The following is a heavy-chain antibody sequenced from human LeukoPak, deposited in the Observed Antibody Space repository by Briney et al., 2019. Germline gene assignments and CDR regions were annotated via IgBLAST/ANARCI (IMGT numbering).Heavy chain of an antibody. CDR1: GGSISSSSYY. D-gene: IGHD6-13*01. CDR3: ARTSGSRYAYDDY. V-gene: IGHV4-39*01. J-gene: IGHJ4*02. CDR2: IFYVGDT. Sequence: SETLSLTCPVSGGSISSSSYYWGWVRQPPGRGLEYIGTIFYVGDTYYNPSLESGPTLSVDTSKTQFSLKLRSLAAADSAVYYCARTSGSRYAYDDYWGQGTLVTVSS.